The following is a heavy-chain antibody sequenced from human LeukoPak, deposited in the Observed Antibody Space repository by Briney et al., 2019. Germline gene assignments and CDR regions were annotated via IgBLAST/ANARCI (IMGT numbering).Heavy chain of an antibody. Sequence: GGSLRLSCAASGFTFSSYEMNWVRQAPGKGLEWVSYISSSGSTIYYADSVKGRFTISRDNAKNSLYLQMNSLRAEDTAVYYCARAGYYDSSGYPGGFDYWGQGTLVTVSS. CDR3: ARAGYYDSSGYPGGFDY. CDR1: GFTFSSYE. CDR2: ISSSGSTI. D-gene: IGHD3-22*01. J-gene: IGHJ4*02. V-gene: IGHV3-48*03.